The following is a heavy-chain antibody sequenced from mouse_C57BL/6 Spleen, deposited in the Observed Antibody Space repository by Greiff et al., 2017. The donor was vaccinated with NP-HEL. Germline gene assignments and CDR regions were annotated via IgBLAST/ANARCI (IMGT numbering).Heavy chain of an antibody. CDR2: ISYDGSN. D-gene: IGHD1-1*01. V-gene: IGHV3-6*01. J-gene: IGHJ4*01. CDR3: AREVDYYGSSYDAMDY. CDR1: GYSITSGYY. Sequence: VQLKESGPGLVKPSQSLSLTCSVTGYSITSGYYWNWIRQFPGNKLEWMGYISYDGSNNYNPSLKNRISITRDTSKNQFFLKLNSVTTEDTATYYCAREVDYYGSSYDAMDYWGQGTSVTVSS.